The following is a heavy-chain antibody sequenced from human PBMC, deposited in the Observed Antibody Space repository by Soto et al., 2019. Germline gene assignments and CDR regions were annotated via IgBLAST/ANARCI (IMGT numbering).Heavy chain of an antibody. D-gene: IGHD5-18*01. CDR3: ARDPYSYGLYYYGMDV. Sequence: PGGSLRLSCAASGFTFSSYWMCWVRQAPGKGLEWVANIKQDGSEKYYVDSVKGRFTISRDNAKNSLYLQMNSLRAEDTAVYYCARDPYSYGLYYYGMDVWGQGTTVTVSS. V-gene: IGHV3-7*01. J-gene: IGHJ6*02. CDR1: GFTFSSYW. CDR2: IKQDGSEK.